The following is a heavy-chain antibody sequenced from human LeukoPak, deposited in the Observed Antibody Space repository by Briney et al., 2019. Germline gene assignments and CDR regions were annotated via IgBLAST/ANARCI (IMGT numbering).Heavy chain of an antibody. CDR1: GGSISSGDYY. Sequence: SETLSLTCTVSGGSISSGDYYWSWIRQPPGKGLEWIGYIYYSGSTYYNPSLKSRVTISVDTSKNQFSLKLSSVTAADTAVYYCARAASLGFGELLDDWGQGTLVTVSS. J-gene: IGHJ4*02. CDR2: IYYSGST. D-gene: IGHD3-10*01. V-gene: IGHV4-30-4*01. CDR3: ARAASLGFGELLDD.